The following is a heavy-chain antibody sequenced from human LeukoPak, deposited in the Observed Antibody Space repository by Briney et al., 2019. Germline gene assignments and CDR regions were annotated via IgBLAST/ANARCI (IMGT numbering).Heavy chain of an antibody. CDR2: IKQDGSEK. CDR3: ARADQYYDYVWGSYRYSYFDY. CDR1: GFTFSSYW. Sequence: GGSLRLSCVASGFTFSSYWMSWVRQAPGKGLEWVANIKQDGSEKYYVDSVKGRFTISRDNAKNSLYLQMNSLRAEDTAVYYCARADQYYDYVWGSYRYSYFDYWGQGTLVTVSS. D-gene: IGHD3-16*02. V-gene: IGHV3-7*01. J-gene: IGHJ4*02.